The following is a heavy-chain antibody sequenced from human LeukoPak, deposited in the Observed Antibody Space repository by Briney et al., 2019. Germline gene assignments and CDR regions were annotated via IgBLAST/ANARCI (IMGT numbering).Heavy chain of an antibody. V-gene: IGHV3-21*01. CDR3: ARHRDSYNGASDDC. CDR2: ISSGSSYI. D-gene: IGHD5-24*01. Sequence: GGSLRLSCAASGFTFSSYSMNWVRQAPGKGLEWVSSISSGSSYIYYADSVKGRFTISRDNAKNSLYLQMNSLRAEDTAVYYCARHRDSYNGASDDCWGQGTLVTVSS. CDR1: GFTFSSYS. J-gene: IGHJ4*02.